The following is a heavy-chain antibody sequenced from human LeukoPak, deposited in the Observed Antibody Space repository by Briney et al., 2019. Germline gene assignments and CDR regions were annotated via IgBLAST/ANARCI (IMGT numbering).Heavy chain of an antibody. CDR2: ISGSGGST. V-gene: IGHV3-23*01. CDR1: GFTFSSYA. J-gene: IGHJ4*02. Sequence: GGSLRLSCAASGFTFSSYAMSWVRQAPGKGLEWVSAISGSGGSTYYADSVKGRFTISRDNSKNTLYLQMNSLRAEDTAVYYCALPGYCSSTSCYGGFDYWGQGALVTVSS. D-gene: IGHD2-2*01. CDR3: ALPGYCSSTSCYGGFDY.